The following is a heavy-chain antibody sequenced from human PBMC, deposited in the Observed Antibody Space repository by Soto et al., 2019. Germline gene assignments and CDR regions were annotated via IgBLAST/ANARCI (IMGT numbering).Heavy chain of an antibody. V-gene: IGHV4-59*01. J-gene: IGHJ6*02. D-gene: IGHD6-13*01. Sequence: PSETLSLTCTVSGGSISSYYWSWIRQPPGKGLEWIGYIYYSGITNYNPSLKSRVTISVDTSKNQFSLKLSSVTAADTAVYYCATTGPGTYSSSWYAPHVGMDAWGQGTTVTVSS. CDR1: GGSISSYY. CDR3: ATTGPGTYSSSWYAPHVGMDA. CDR2: IYYSGIT.